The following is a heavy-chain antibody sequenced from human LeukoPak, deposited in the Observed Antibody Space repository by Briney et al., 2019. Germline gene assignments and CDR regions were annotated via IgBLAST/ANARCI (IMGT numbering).Heavy chain of an antibody. D-gene: IGHD1-26*01. V-gene: IGHV4-39*07. CDR1: GGSISSSNYY. Sequence: SETLSLTCTVSGGSISSSNYYWSWIRQPPGKGLEWIGEINHSGSTNYNPSLKSRVTISVDTSKNQFSLKLSSVTAADTAVYYCARGRRGSYHTVDYWGQGTLVTVSS. CDR3: ARGRRGSYHTVDY. J-gene: IGHJ4*02. CDR2: INHSGST.